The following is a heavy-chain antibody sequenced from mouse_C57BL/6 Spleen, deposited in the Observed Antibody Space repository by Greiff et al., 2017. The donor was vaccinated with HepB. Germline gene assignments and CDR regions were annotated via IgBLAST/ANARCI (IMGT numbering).Heavy chain of an antibody. V-gene: IGHV8-8*01. CDR1: GFSLSTFGMG. J-gene: IGHJ4*01. Sequence: QVTLKVSGPGILQPSQTLSLTCSFSGFSLSTFGMGVGWIRQPSGKGLEWLAHIWWDDDKYYNPALKSRLTISKDTSKNQVFLKIANVDTADTATYYCARVYYYGSSYEVVRAAMDYWGQGTSVTVSS. CDR3: ARVYYYGSSYEVVRAAMDY. D-gene: IGHD1-1*01. CDR2: IWWDDDK.